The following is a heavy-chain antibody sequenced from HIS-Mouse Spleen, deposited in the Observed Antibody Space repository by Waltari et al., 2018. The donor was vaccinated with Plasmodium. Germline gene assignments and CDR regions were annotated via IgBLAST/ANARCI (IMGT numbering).Heavy chain of an antibody. CDR1: GCTFSSYS. CDR2: ISSSSSYI. D-gene: IGHD6-13*01. J-gene: IGHJ4*02. V-gene: IGHV3-21*01. CDR3: ARESSSSWYFDY. Sequence: EVQLVESGGGLVKPGGSLRLSCAASGCTFSSYSMNWVRQAPGKGLEWVSSISSSSSYIYYADSVKGRFTISRDNAKNSLYLQMNSLRAEDTAVYYCARESSSSWYFDYWGQGTLVTVSS.